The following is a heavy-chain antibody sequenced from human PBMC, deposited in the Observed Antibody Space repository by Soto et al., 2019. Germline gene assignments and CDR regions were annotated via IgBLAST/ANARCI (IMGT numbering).Heavy chain of an antibody. D-gene: IGHD4-4*01. CDR1: GGSISSGDYY. Sequence: SETLSLTCTVSGGSISSGDYYWSWIRQPPGKGLEWIGYIYYSGSTYYNPSLKSRVTISVDTSKNQFSLKLSSVTAADTAVYYCDRELNSTYVPRYYYYYGMDVWGQGTTVTVSS. CDR2: IYYSGST. V-gene: IGHV4-30-4*01. J-gene: IGHJ6*02. CDR3: DRELNSTYVPRYYYYYGMDV.